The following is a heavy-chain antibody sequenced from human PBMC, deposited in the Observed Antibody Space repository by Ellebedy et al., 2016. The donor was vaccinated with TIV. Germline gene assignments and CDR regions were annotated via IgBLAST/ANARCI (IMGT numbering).Heavy chain of an antibody. Sequence: PGGSLRLSCEASGFTFSYYSMSWIRQAPGKGLEWVANIKEDGSGKNYVDSVKGRFTISRDNAKNSLYLQMNSLRVEDTAVYYCARDEGVYVNYRFDYWGQGTLVNVAS. CDR3: ARDEGVYVNYRFDY. CDR2: IKEDGSGK. J-gene: IGHJ4*02. CDR1: GFTFSYYS. D-gene: IGHD2-8*01. V-gene: IGHV3-7*01.